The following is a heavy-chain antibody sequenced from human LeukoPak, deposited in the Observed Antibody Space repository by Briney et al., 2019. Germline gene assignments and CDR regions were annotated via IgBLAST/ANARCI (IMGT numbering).Heavy chain of an antibody. CDR2: ISYDGSNK. Sequence: GRSLRLSCAASGFTFSSYAMHWVRQAPGKGLEWVAVISYDGSNKYYADSVKGRFTISRDNSKNTLYLQMNSLRAEDTAVYYCARVGATHFDYWGQGTLVTVSS. CDR1: GFTFSSYA. J-gene: IGHJ4*02. D-gene: IGHD1-26*01. V-gene: IGHV3-30*04. CDR3: ARVGATHFDY.